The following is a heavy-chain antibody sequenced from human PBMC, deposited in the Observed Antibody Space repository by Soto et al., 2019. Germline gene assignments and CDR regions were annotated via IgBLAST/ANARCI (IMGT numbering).Heavy chain of an antibody. CDR2: IYYSGST. CDR3: ARRTAKGGSYFDX. D-gene: IGHD2-15*01. J-gene: IGHJ4*02. CDR1: GGSISSNSYY. Sequence: PSDTLSLTFTVSGGSISSNSYYWGWIRQPPGKGLELIGSIYYSGSTYYNPSLKSRVTISVDTSKNQFSLKLRSVTAADTAVYYCARRTAKGGSYFDXWGQGTLVTVS. V-gene: IGHV4-39*01.